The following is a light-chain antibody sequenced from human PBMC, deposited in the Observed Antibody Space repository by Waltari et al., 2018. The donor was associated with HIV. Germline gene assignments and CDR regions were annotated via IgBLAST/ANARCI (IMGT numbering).Light chain of an antibody. Sequence: QSALTQPASVSGSPGQSITISCTGTSSDVGIYNLVSWYQQYPGKAPKLMIYEGSKRPSGVSNRFSGSKSGNTASLTISGLQTEDEADDYCCSYAGSVVVFGGGTKLTVL. CDR1: SSDVGIYNL. V-gene: IGLV2-23*01. J-gene: IGLJ2*01. CDR3: CSYAGSVVV. CDR2: EGS.